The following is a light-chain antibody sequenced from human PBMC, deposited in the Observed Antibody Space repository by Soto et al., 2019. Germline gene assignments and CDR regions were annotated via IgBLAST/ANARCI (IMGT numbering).Light chain of an antibody. J-gene: IGLJ3*02. Sequence: QSALTQPASVSGSPGQSITISCTGTSSDVGGYKYVSWYQQHPGKAPKLMIYDVSNRPSGVSNRFSGSKSGNTASLTISGLQAEDEAVYYCSSYAGSSTWVFGGGTKLTVL. CDR1: SSDVGGYKY. CDR2: DVS. V-gene: IGLV2-14*03. CDR3: SSYAGSSTWV.